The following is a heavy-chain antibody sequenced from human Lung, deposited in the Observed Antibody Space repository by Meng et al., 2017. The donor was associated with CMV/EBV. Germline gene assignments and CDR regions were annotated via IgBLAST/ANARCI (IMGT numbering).Heavy chain of an antibody. V-gene: IGHV4-4*03. CDR2: IPHRGSS. D-gene: IGHD3-10*01. J-gene: IGHJ1*01. CDR3: LRRSGGSV. CDR1: GDSITNHNW. Sequence: QVPLRESGPALVKPPGTLSLTCAVSGDSITNHNWWAWVRQPPGKGLEWIGEIPHRGSSAYNPSLKSRVSMSIDKSKNQFSLKLTSVTAADTAVYHCLRRSGGSVWGQGTLVTVSS.